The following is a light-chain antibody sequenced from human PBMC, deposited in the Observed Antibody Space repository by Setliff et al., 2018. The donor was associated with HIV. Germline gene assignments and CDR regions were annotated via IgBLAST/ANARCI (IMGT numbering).Light chain of an antibody. CDR1: SSDVGGYDY. CDR2: EVG. J-gene: IGLJ1*01. Sequence: ALAQPASVSGSPGQSITISCTGASSDVGGYDYVSWYQQHPGKVPKLMLYEVGNRPSGVSNRFSGSKSGNTAYLTISGLQAEDEADYYCCSYTSSTTLVFGTGTKVTVL. V-gene: IGLV2-14*01. CDR3: CSYTSSTTLV.